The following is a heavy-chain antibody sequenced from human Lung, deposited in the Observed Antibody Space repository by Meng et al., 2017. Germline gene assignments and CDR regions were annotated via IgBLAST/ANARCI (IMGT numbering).Heavy chain of an antibody. V-gene: IGHV4-34*01. CDR2: INHSGNT. Sequence: VPLRPGVPGRVTLSEILSPTCVLPGWAFSDDYGSWIRQPPGKGLEWIGEINHSGNTDYNPSLESRATISVDTSQNNLSLKLSSVTAADSAVYYCARGPTTMAHDFDYWGQGTLVTVSS. CDR1: GWAFSDDY. D-gene: IGHD4-11*01. CDR3: ARGPTTMAHDFDY. J-gene: IGHJ4*02.